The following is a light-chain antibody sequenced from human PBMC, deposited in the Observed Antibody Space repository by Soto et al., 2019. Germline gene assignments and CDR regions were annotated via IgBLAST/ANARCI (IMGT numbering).Light chain of an antibody. J-gene: IGLJ2*01. Sequence: QSALTQPASVSGSPGQSITISCTGTSSDVGGYNYVSWYQQHPGKAPKLMIYDVSNRPSGVSKRFSGAKAGNTAPLTISRLQAEDEADYYCSSYTGSSTLVVFGGGTKLTAL. CDR2: DVS. V-gene: IGLV2-14*01. CDR1: SSDVGGYNY. CDR3: SSYTGSSTLVV.